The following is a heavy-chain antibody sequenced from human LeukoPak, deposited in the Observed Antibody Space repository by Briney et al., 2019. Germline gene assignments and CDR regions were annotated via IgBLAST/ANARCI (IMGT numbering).Heavy chain of an antibody. CDR2: ISSSSSYI. CDR1: GFTFSSYS. V-gene: IGHV3-21*01. Sequence: GGSLRLSCAASGFTFSSYSMNWVRPAPGKGLEWVSSISSSSSYIYYADSVKGRFTISRDNAKNSLYLQMNSLRAEDTAVYYCARALKTTEIVVVPAASHWGQGTMVTVSS. J-gene: IGHJ3*01. CDR3: ARALKTTEIVVVPAASH. D-gene: IGHD2-2*01.